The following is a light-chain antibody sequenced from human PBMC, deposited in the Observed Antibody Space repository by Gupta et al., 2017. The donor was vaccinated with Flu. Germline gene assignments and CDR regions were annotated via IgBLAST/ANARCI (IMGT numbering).Light chain of an antibody. CDR1: QSVLYNSNNKNY. Sequence: NCKSSQSVLYNSNNKNYLAWYQQTPGQPPKLLISWASTRESGVPDRFSGSGSGTDFTLTISSLQAEDVAVYYCQQYYTTPYTFGQGTKLEIK. V-gene: IGKV4-1*01. CDR3: QQYYTTPYT. CDR2: WAS. J-gene: IGKJ2*01.